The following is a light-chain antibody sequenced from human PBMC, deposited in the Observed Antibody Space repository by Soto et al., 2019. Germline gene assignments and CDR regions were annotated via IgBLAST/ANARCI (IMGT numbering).Light chain of an antibody. CDR3: QQYSYRPPWT. CDR1: QSVNIN. V-gene: IGKV3-15*01. CDR2: GAS. J-gene: IGKJ1*01. Sequence: EVVMTQSPATLSVSPGERATLSCRASQSVNINVAWYQQKTGQAPRLLIYGASTRATGIADRFSGTWSGTEFTLTISSLQSEDFAVYYCQQYSYRPPWTFGQGTKVEIK.